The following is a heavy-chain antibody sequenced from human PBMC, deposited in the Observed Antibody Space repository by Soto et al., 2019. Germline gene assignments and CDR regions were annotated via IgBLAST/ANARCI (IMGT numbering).Heavy chain of an antibody. CDR3: TSDQRDEDACGAKGIFDF. CDR1: GVSVPNRFYY. J-gene: IGHJ4*02. V-gene: IGHV4-61*01. D-gene: IGHD3-16*01. CDR2: AYYSGSA. Sequence: QGQLQEARPGPVRPSETLSLTCTVSGVSVPNRFYYWSWIRQPPGKGLERIGYAYYSGSANYNPSRKSPVSISVDTSKHQFSGKTRSVGAADTAIYDCTSDQRDEDACGAKGIFDFWGQGALGTVS.